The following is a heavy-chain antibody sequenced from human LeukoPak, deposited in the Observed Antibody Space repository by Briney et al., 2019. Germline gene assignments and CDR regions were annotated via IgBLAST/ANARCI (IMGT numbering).Heavy chain of an antibody. V-gene: IGHV1-18*01. CDR3: ARDQSVRLLQTSSTYFKHVFAI. CDR2: ISTYNGNT. CDR1: GYTFTNYG. Sequence: ASVKVSCKTSGYTFTNYGISWVRQAPGLGLEWMGWISTYNGNTNYAQKVQGRVTMTTDTSTSTAYMELRSLRFDDTAVYYCARDQSVRLLQTSSTYFKHVFAIWGQGSMVTVSS. J-gene: IGHJ3*02. D-gene: IGHD6-13*01.